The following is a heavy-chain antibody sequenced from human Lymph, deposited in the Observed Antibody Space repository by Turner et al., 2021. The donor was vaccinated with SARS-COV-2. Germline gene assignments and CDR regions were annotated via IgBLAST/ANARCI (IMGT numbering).Heavy chain of an antibody. V-gene: IGHV3-7*01. CDR1: GFTFSYYW. D-gene: IGHD1-26*01. CDR2: IKQDGSEK. CDR3: ARMGSSSWYFDY. Sequence: VQLVESGGGLVQPGGSLRLSCAASGFTFSYYWMSWVRQAPGKWLDWVANIKQDGSEKDYVDSVKGRFTISRDNAKNSLFLQMNSLRAEDTAVYYCARMGSSSWYFDYWGQGTLVTVSS. J-gene: IGHJ4*02.